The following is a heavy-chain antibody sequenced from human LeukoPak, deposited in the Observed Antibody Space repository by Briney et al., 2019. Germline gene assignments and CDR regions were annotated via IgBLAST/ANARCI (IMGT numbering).Heavy chain of an antibody. CDR1: GGSISSYY. CDR2: IYYSGST. D-gene: IGHD3-10*01. CDR3: ARLSFWGPMVRDRDAFDI. J-gene: IGHJ3*02. Sequence: PSETLSLTCTVSGGSISSYYWSWIRQPPGKGLGWIGYIYYSGSTNYNPSLKSRVTISVDTSKNQFSLKLSSVTAADTAVYYCARLSFWGPMVRDRDAFDIWGQGTMVTVSS. V-gene: IGHV4-59*08.